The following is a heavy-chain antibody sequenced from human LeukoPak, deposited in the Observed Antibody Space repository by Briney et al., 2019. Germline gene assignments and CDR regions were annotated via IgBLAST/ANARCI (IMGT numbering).Heavy chain of an antibody. CDR2: ISAYSGDT. D-gene: IGHD3-9*01. CDR1: GYTFTSYG. Sequence: ASVKVSCKASGYTFTSYGISWVRQAPGQGLEWMGWISAYSGDTNYAQKFQGRASMTTDTSTSTAYMELRSLRSDDTAVYYCARDSSIYDMHPWGQGTLVTVSS. J-gene: IGHJ5*02. V-gene: IGHV1-18*01. CDR3: ARDSSIYDMHP.